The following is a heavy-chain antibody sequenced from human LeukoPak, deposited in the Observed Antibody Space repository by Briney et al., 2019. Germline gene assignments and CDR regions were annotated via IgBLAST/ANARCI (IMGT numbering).Heavy chain of an antibody. CDR2: TSGSGATT. CDR3: AKDLALVPRDYRRGLDY. CDR1: GFTFSHYA. D-gene: IGHD2-2*01. V-gene: IGHV3-23*01. Sequence: GGSLRLSCAASGFTFSHYAINWVRQAPGKGLEWVSATSGSGATTYYADSVKGRFTVSRDNSKNTLFLDMHSLRAEDTAVYYCAKDLALVPRDYRRGLDYWGEGTLVTVSP. J-gene: IGHJ4*02.